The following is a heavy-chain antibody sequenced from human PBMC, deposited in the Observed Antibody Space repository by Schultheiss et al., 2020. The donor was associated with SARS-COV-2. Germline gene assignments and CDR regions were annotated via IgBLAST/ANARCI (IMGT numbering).Heavy chain of an antibody. CDR3: TTEAEWENLGAFDI. D-gene: IGHD1-26*01. Sequence: GGSLRLSCAASGFTFSNAWMNWVRQAPGKGLEWVGRIKSKTDGGTTDYAAPVKGRFTISRDDSKNTLYLQMNSLKTEDTAVYYCTTEAEWENLGAFDIWGQGTMVTVSS. V-gene: IGHV3-15*01. CDR1: GFTFSNAW. J-gene: IGHJ3*02. CDR2: IKSKTDGGTT.